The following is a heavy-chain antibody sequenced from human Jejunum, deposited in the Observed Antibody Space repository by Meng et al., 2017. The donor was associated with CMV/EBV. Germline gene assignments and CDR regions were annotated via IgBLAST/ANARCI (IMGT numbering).Heavy chain of an antibody. Sequence: YWMHWLRRSPGKGLVWVSRSNYDGTVTNYADSVKGRFTISRDNGRNTLYLQMDSLRAEDTAVYYCARGAYYSDSPDYQNPDAFDIWGQGTMVTVSS. CDR1: YW. CDR2: SNYDGTVT. CDR3: ARGAYYSDSPDYQNPDAFDI. V-gene: IGHV3-74*01. D-gene: IGHD3-22*01. J-gene: IGHJ3*02.